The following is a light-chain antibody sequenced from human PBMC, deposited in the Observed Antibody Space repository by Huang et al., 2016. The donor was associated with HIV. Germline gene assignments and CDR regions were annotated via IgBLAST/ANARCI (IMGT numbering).Light chain of an antibody. CDR3: HQYFSPPPT. J-gene: IGKJ5*01. V-gene: IGKV4-1*01. Sequence: DIVMTQSPDSLAVSLGERATINCKSSQSVLYSSTNKNHVGLYQQKPGQPPKLLIYLAATRESGVPYRFSGSGSGTDFTLTISSLQAEDVAVYYCHQYFSPPPTFGQGTRLEIK. CDR2: LAA. CDR1: QSVLYSSTNKNH.